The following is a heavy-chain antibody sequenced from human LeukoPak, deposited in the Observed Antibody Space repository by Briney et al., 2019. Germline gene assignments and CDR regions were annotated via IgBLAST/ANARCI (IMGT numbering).Heavy chain of an antibody. CDR2: INPNSGGT. Sequence: ASVKVSCKASGYTFTGYYMHWVRQAPGQGLEWMGWINPNSGGTNYAQKFQGRVSMTRDTSINTAYMELSRLRSNDRAVCYCARVRSYYYESSGYYGGDYYFDYWGQGTLVTVSS. CDR1: GYTFTGYY. V-gene: IGHV1-2*02. CDR3: ARVRSYYYESSGYYGGDYYFDY. J-gene: IGHJ4*02. D-gene: IGHD3-22*01.